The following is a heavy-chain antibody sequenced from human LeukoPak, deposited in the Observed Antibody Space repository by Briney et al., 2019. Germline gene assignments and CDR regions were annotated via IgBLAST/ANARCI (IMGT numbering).Heavy chain of an antibody. CDR1: EFTFSNYW. D-gene: IGHD6-13*01. CDR2: IKQEGTEK. Sequence: GGSLRLACAASEFTFSNYWMTWVRQAPGKGLEWVANIKQEGTEKYSVDSVKGRFTISRDDAKNSVYLQMNSLRVEDTAVYYCVRGQQLLSWGQGTLVTVSS. J-gene: IGHJ5*02. V-gene: IGHV3-7*04. CDR3: VRGQQLLS.